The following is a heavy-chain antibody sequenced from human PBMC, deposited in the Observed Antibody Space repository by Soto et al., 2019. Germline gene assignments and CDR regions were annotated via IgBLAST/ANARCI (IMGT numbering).Heavy chain of an antibody. Sequence: EVQLLESGGGLVQPGESLRLSCAASGFTFSSYAMTWVRLAPGKGLEWVSSISGSGDYTYFADSVKGRFTISRDNSKDTLYLQMSSLRVEDTAIYYCAKDSRSHPQGWFDPWAQGTLVTVSS. J-gene: IGHJ5*02. CDR1: GFTFSSYA. V-gene: IGHV3-23*01. D-gene: IGHD2-15*01. CDR2: ISGSGDYT. CDR3: AKDSRSHPQGWFDP.